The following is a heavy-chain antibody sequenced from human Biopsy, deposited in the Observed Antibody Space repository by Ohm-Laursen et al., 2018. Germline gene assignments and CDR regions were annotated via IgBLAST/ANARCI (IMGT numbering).Heavy chain of an antibody. CDR1: GGPFNNHA. CDR2: IVPILGTV. Sequence: SVKASCKASGGPFNNHAFSWVRQAPGQGLEWLGRIVPILGTVNYAQRFQGRVALTADKSTGTDYMELNRLISDDPAVYYCATDADGYYTEFDFWGQGTLITVSS. J-gene: IGHJ4*02. D-gene: IGHD5-24*01. CDR3: ATDADGYYTEFDF. V-gene: IGHV1-69*04.